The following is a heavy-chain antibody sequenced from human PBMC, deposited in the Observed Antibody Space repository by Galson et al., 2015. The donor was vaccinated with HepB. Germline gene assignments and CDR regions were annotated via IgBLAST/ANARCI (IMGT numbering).Heavy chain of an antibody. CDR1: GASISSGHYS. CDR2: IYYSGST. V-gene: IGHV4-30-4*07. Sequence: TLSLTCAVSGASISSGHYSWNWIRQPPGKGLEWIGFIYYSGSTYYNPSLQSRVTISEDTSKNQFSLRLTSVTAADTAVYYCGRAGWVVTPFDWHFDLRGRGTLVTVSS. D-gene: IGHD2-21*02. CDR3: GRAGWVVTPFDWHFDL. J-gene: IGHJ2*01.